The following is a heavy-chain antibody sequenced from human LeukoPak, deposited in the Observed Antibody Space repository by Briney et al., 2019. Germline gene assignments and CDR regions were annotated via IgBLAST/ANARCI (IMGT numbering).Heavy chain of an antibody. V-gene: IGHV1-2*06. CDR2: VNPNSGGT. D-gene: IGHD4-17*01. CDR3: ARGFTVPTGVWFDP. CDR1: GYTFTGYY. Sequence: ASVKVSCKASGYTFTGYYMHWVRQALGQGLEWMGRVNPNSGGTNYAQKLQGRVTMTRDTSISTAYMKLSRLRSDDTAVYYCARGFTVPTGVWFDPWGQGTLVTVSS. J-gene: IGHJ5*02.